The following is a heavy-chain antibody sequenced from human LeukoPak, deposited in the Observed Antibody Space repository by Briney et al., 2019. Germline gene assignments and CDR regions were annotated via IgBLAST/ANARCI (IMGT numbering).Heavy chain of an antibody. CDR1: GFTVSSNY. J-gene: IGHJ4*02. CDR3: ARGSSGSTKYYDFWSGYYER. CDR2: IYSGGST. D-gene: IGHD3-3*01. V-gene: IGHV3-53*01. Sequence: GGSLRLSCAASGFTVSSNYMSWVRQAPGKGLEWVSAIYSGGSTYYADSVKGRFTISRDNSKNTLYLQMNSLRAEDTAVYYCARGSSGSTKYYDFWSGYYERWGQGTLVTVSS.